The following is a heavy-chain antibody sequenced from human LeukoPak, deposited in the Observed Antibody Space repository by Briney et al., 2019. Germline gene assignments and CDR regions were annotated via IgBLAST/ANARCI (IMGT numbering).Heavy chain of an antibody. D-gene: IGHD6-19*01. J-gene: IGHJ3*02. CDR2: MYYSGNT. CDR1: GDSISSRNTY. CDR3: ARYPKSYSNGWIAFDI. Sequence: SETLSLTCSVSGDSISSRNTYWCWIRQSPEKGLEWIGSMYYSGNTYYNPSLRSRVTMSVDTFNNQFSLKLSSVTAADTAAYYCARYPKSYSNGWIAFDIWGQGTMVTVSS. V-gene: IGHV4-39*01.